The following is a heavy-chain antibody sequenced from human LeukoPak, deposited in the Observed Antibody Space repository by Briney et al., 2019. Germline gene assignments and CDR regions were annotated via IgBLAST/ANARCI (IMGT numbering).Heavy chain of an antibody. V-gene: IGHV3-33*01. J-gene: IGHJ3*02. Sequence: GGSLRLSCAASGFTFSSYGMHWVRQAPGKGLEWVAVIWYDGSNKYYADSVKGRFTISRDNSKNTLYLQMNSLRAEDTAVYYCARETGYSSSTDDAFDIWGQGTMVTVSS. CDR3: ARETGYSSSTDDAFDI. D-gene: IGHD6-13*01. CDR1: GFTFSSYG. CDR2: IWYDGSNK.